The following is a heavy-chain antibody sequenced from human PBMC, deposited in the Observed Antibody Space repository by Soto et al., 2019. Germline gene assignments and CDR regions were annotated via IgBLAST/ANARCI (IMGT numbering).Heavy chain of an antibody. CDR3: ARGWGTYIKTGQTLDAFDI. J-gene: IGHJ3*02. V-gene: IGHV1-46*03. CDR2: INPSGGGT. CDR1: GYTFTSYY. Sequence: ASVKVSCKASGYTFTSYYMHWVRQAPGQGLEWMGIINPSGGGTSYAQKFQGRVTMTRDTSTSTVYMELSSLRSEDTAVYYCARGWGTYIKTGQTLDAFDIWGQGTMVTVSS. D-gene: IGHD3-16*01.